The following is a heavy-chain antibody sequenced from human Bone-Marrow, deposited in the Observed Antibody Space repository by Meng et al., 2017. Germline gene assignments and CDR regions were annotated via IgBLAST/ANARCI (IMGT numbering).Heavy chain of an antibody. CDR1: GGSISSGSYY. V-gene: IGHV4-61*02. CDR3: ARDLNAFDI. Sequence: SETLSLTCTVSGGSISSGSYYWSWIRQPAGKGLEWIGRIYTSGSTNYNPSLKSRVTISVDTSKNQFSLKLSSVTAADTAVYYCARDLNAFDIWGQGTMVTGSS. CDR2: IYTSGST. J-gene: IGHJ3*02.